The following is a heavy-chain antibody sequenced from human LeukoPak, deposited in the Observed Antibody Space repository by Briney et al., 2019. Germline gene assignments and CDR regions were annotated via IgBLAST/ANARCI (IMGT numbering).Heavy chain of an antibody. J-gene: IGHJ5*02. V-gene: IGHV3-21*01. CDR3: ARGADGVSSNSRGWFDP. CDR1: GFTFSSYS. CDR2: ISTSSSYI. Sequence: GGSLRLSCTASGFTFSSYSMNWVRQAPGKGLEWVSSISTSSSYIYYADSVKGRFTISRDNARNSLYLQMNTLRAEDTAVYSCARGADGVSSNSRGWFDPWGQGTLATVSS. D-gene: IGHD2-15*01.